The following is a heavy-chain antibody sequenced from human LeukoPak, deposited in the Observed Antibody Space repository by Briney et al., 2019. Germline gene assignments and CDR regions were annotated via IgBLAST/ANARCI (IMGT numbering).Heavy chain of an antibody. CDR3: ASRLNYYDSSGYFG. V-gene: IGHV4-31*03. J-gene: IGHJ4*02. CDR1: GGSISSGGYY. D-gene: IGHD3-22*01. Sequence: QSSETLSLTCTVSGGSISSGGYYWSWIRQHPGKGLEWIGYIYYSGSTYYNPSLKSRVTISVDKSKNQFSLKLSSVTAADTAVYYCASRLNYYDSSGYFGWGQGTLVTVSS. CDR2: IYYSGST.